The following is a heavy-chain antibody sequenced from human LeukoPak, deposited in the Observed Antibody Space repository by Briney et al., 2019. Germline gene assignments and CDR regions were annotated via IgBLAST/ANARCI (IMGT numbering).Heavy chain of an antibody. CDR3: ARDLTTVTKGFDI. J-gene: IGHJ3*02. Sequence: SETLSLTCTISGDSISTHYWTWIRQSPGKGLEWIGYVSSVGLTNYNPSLKSRVTISVDTSKNHFSLRLRSLTAADTAVYYCARDLTTVTKGFDIWGQGTVVTVSS. D-gene: IGHD2-8*01. CDR2: VSSVGLT. CDR1: GDSISTHY. V-gene: IGHV4-59*11.